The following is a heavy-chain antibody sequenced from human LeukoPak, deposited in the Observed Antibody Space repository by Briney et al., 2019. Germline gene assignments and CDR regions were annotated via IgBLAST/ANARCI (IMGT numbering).Heavy chain of an antibody. D-gene: IGHD6-13*01. Sequence: ASVKVSCKASGFTFTSSAVQWVRQARGQRLEWIGWIVVGSGNTNYAQKFQERVTITRDMSTSTAHMELSSLRSEDTAVYYCAARAAAGTGDAFDIWGQGTMVTVSS. CDR3: AARAAAGTGDAFDI. CDR2: IVVGSGNT. J-gene: IGHJ3*02. CDR1: GFTFTSSA. V-gene: IGHV1-58*01.